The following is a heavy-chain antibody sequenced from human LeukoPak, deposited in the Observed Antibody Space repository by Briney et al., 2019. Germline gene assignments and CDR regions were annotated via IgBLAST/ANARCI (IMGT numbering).Heavy chain of an antibody. J-gene: IGHJ4*02. Sequence: GASLLISCKGSGNIFTSYWISWVRPLPGKALEWMGRIDPSDSYTNYSPSFQGHVTISAAKSLSSAYLQWSSLKASDTAMYYCASMVRGVIEDDYWGQGTLVSVSS. CDR2: IDPSDSYT. CDR3: ASMVRGVIEDDY. V-gene: IGHV5-10-1*01. CDR1: GNIFTSYW. D-gene: IGHD3-10*01.